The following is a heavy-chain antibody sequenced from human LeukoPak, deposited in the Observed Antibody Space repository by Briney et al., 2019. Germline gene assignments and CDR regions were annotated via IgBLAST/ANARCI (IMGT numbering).Heavy chain of an antibody. V-gene: IGHV4-4*02. D-gene: IGHD1-26*01. Sequence: SETLSLTCAVSGGSISSSNWWSWVRQPPGKGLEWIGEIYHSGSTNYNPSLKSRVTISVDTSKNQFSLRLSSVTAADTAVYYCARHSGTYYDFDYWGQGTLVTVSS. CDR2: IYHSGST. CDR1: GGSISSSNW. J-gene: IGHJ4*02. CDR3: ARHSGTYYDFDY.